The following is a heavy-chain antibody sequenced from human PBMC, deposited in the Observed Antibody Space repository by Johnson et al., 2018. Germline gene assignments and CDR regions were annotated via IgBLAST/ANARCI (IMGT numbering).Heavy chain of an antibody. J-gene: IGHJ3*02. CDR3: AKDLGAAAAYGDPNAFVI. CDR2: IWYDGSNK. D-gene: IGHD4-17*01. Sequence: QVQLVESGGGVVQPGKSLRLSCAASGFTFSSYGMHWVRQAPGKGLEWVAVIWYDGSNKYYADSVKGRFTISRDNSKNTLYLQMNSLGAEDTAVYYCAKDLGAAAAYGDPNAFVIWGQGTMVTVSS. V-gene: IGHV3-33*06. CDR1: GFTFSSYG.